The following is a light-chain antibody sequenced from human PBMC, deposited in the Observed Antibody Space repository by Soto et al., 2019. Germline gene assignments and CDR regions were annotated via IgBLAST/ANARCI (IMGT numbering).Light chain of an antibody. J-gene: IGLJ2*01. V-gene: IGLV2-14*01. CDR2: EVS. Sequence: QSVLTQPASVSGSPGQSITISCTGTSSDVGAYTYVSWYQQHPGKAPNLMIFEVSDRPSGVSNRFSGSKSGNTASLTISGLQAEDEADYYCSSYTTSNTLVFGGGTKLTVL. CDR3: SSYTTSNTLV. CDR1: SSDVGAYTY.